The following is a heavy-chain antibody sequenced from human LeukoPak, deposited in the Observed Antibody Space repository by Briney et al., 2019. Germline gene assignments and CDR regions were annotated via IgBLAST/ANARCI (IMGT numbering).Heavy chain of an antibody. CDR2: IYPGDSDT. V-gene: IGHV5-51*01. CDR3: ATSREMATIDFDY. Sequence: GESLQISCKGSGSRFTSYWIGWVRQMPGKGLEWMGIIYPGDSDTRYSPSFQGQVTISADKSISTAYLQWSSLKASDTAMYYCATSREMATIDFDYWGQGTLVTVSS. D-gene: IGHD5-24*01. CDR1: GSRFTSYW. J-gene: IGHJ4*02.